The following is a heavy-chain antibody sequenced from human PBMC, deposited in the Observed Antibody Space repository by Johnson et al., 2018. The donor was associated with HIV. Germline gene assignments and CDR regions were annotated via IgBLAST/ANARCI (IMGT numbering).Heavy chain of an antibody. J-gene: IGHJ3*02. CDR3: AREAPGYSSSWYGEDAFDI. CDR2: IYSGGST. CDR1: GFIFSSYD. Sequence: VQLVESGGGLVQPGGSLRLSCAASGFIFSSYDLHWVRQAPGKGLEWVSVIYSGGSTYYADSVKGRFPISSDNAKNSLYLQMNSLRPEDTAVYYCAREAPGYSSSWYGEDAFDIWGQGTMVTVSS. V-gene: IGHV3-66*02. D-gene: IGHD6-13*01.